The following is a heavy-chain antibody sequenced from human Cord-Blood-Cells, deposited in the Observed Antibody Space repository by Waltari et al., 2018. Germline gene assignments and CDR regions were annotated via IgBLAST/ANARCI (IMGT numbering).Heavy chain of an antibody. D-gene: IGHD3-22*01. J-gene: IGHJ1*01. Sequence: QVQLQQWGAGLLTPSETLSLTCAVYGGSFSGYYWSWIRQPPGKGLEWIGEINHSGSTNYNPSLKSRVTISVDTSKNQFSLKLSSVTAADTAVYYCASITHYYDSSGYYEYFQHWGQGTLGTVSS. CDR2: INHSGST. CDR3: ASITHYYDSSGYYEYFQH. CDR1: GGSFSGYY. V-gene: IGHV4-34*01.